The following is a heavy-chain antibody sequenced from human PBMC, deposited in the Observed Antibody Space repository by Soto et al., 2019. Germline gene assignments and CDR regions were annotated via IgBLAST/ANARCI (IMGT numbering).Heavy chain of an antibody. V-gene: IGHV3-33*01. CDR2: IWSDGNNK. CDR3: ARIQLDTIMALDY. D-gene: IGHD1-1*01. CDR1: GFTFNTYG. J-gene: IGHJ4*02. Sequence: QVQLVESGGGVVQPGTSLRLSCAASGFTFNTYGFHWVRQAPGKGLEWVAVIWSDGNNKYYTDSVRGRFTISRDSSKNTLYLQMNSRRVEDTAVYYCARIQLDTIMALDYWGQGTLVTVS.